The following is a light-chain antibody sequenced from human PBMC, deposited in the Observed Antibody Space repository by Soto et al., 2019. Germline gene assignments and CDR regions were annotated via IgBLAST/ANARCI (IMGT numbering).Light chain of an antibody. CDR3: QQLNTFPPFFT. Sequence: DIQLTQSPSFLSASVGDRVTITCRASQGIRRYLAWYQQRPGKAPELLIYGASTLRPGGASRFSGSGSGTEFTLTISSLQPEDFATYFCQQLNTFPPFFTFGPGTKVDIK. CDR1: QGIRRY. J-gene: IGKJ3*01. V-gene: IGKV1-9*01. CDR2: GAS.